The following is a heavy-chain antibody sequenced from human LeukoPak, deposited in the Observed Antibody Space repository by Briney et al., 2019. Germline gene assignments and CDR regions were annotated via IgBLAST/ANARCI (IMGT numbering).Heavy chain of an antibody. D-gene: IGHD3-22*01. CDR1: GFTFSDYY. V-gene: IGHV3-11*01. Sequence: GGSLRLSCAASGFTFSDYYMTWIRQAPGKGLEWLSYMSYNGTTIAYADSVKGRFTISRDNAKNSLYLQMNSLRAEDTAVYYCARDLSANYFDISGYYRIDYYDYWGQGTLVTVSS. CDR3: ARDLSANYFDISGYYRIDYYDY. J-gene: IGHJ4*02. CDR2: MSYNGTTI.